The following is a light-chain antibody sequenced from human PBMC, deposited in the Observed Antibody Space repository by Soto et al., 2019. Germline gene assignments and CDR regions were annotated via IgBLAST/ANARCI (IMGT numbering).Light chain of an antibody. CDR1: QGISTW. Sequence: DIQMTQSPSSVSASVGDRVTITCRAGQGISTWLAWYQQKPGKAPKLLIYTASSLQSGVPSSFSGSGSGTDFTLSISRLQPEAFATYYCQQATSLPLTFGASTQVEI. J-gene: IGKJ4*01. CDR2: TAS. V-gene: IGKV1-12*01. CDR3: QQATSLPLT.